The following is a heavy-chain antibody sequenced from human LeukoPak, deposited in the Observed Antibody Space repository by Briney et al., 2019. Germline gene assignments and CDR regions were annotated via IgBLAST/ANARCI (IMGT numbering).Heavy chain of an antibody. J-gene: IGHJ6*03. CDR1: GGSISSNSYY. Sequence: SETLSLTCTVSGGSISSNSYYWSWIRQPAGKGLEWIGRIYTSGSTNYNPSLKSRVTMSVDTSKNQFSLKLSSVTAADTAVYYCARVHYGSGHAYYYYYYMDVWGKGTTVTISS. D-gene: IGHD3-10*01. V-gene: IGHV4-61*02. CDR3: ARVHYGSGHAYYYYYYMDV. CDR2: IYTSGST.